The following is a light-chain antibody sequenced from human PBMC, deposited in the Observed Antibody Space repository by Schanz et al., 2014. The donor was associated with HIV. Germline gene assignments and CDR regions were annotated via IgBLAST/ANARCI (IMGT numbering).Light chain of an antibody. CDR1: SNDVGGYNF. J-gene: IGLJ1*01. CDR3: SSYTTSSTLV. V-gene: IGLV2-14*03. CDR2: DVD. Sequence: QSALTQPASVSGSPGQSITISCTGTSNDVGGYNFLSWYQQHPGKAPKLIIFDVDNRPSGVSWRFSGSKSANTASLTISGLQPEDEADYYCSSYTTSSTLVFGTGTKLTVL.